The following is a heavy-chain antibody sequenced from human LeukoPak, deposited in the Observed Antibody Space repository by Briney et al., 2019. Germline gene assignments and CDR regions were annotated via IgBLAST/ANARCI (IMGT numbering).Heavy chain of an antibody. V-gene: IGHV3-21*01. J-gene: IGHJ4*02. CDR3: ARDLGLDY. CDR1: GFTIDGYT. D-gene: IGHD1-26*01. Sequence: PGGSLRLSCAASGFTIDGYTLSWVRQAPGKGLEWVASITSGSNFVDYGDSVKGRFTISRDNAQDSLYVQMNSLRAEDTAVYYCARDLGLDYWGQGTLVTVSS. CDR2: ITSGSNFV.